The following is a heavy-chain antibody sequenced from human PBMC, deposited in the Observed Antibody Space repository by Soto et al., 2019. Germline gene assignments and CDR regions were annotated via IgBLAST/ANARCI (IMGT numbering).Heavy chain of an antibody. Sequence: QVQLVESGGGVVQPGRSLRLSCADSGFTFRSYGMHWVRQAPGKGLEWVAVISYDGSDRYYADSVKGRFTISRDNSKNPLYLQMTSLRAEHTAVYYCAKVSSDRGYYFYGMDVWGQGTTVTVSS. CDR3: AKVSSDRGYYFYGMDV. CDR1: GFTFRSYG. D-gene: IGHD3-10*01. J-gene: IGHJ6*02. CDR2: ISYDGSDR. V-gene: IGHV3-30*18.